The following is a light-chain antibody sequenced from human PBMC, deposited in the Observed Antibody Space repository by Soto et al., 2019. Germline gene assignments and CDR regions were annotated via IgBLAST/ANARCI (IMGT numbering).Light chain of an antibody. CDR3: QQYGASPPVYA. J-gene: IGKJ2*01. V-gene: IGKV3-20*01. CDR1: RSDRNTY. Sequence: EIVLTQSPGTLSLSPGERATLSCRTSRSDRNTYLAWYQQKPRQAPRLLIYGASSRATGIPDRFSGSGSGTDFTLTISRLEPEYFAVYYCQQYGASPPVYAFGQGTKLEIK. CDR2: GAS.